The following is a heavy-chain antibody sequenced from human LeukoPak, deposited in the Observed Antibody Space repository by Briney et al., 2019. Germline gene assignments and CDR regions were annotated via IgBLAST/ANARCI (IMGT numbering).Heavy chain of an antibody. CDR2: ISVSGTT. J-gene: IGHJ4*02. CDR3: AKSSGGDYLQYFDS. Sequence: PGGSLRLSCAASGLTFSIYGLSWVHQAPGKGLEWVSGISVSGTTYYADSVKGRFTISRDNSKNTLFLQMNSLTAEDAAVYYCAKSSGGDYLQYFDSWGQGTLVTVSS. CDR1: GLTFSIYG. V-gene: IGHV3-23*01. D-gene: IGHD2-21*02.